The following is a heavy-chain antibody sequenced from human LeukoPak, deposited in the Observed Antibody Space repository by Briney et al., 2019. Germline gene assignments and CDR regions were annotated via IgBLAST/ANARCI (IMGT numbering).Heavy chain of an antibody. CDR1: GGSISSTDYY. CDR3: ARLNVLMRTFPGAFDI. J-gene: IGHJ3*02. CDR2: IYYTGTT. Sequence: PSETLSLTCTVSGGSISSTDYYWVWIRQPPGKGLEWIGTIYYTGTTYYNPSLKSRVTMSVDTSKNQFSLKLSSVTAADTAVYYCARLNVLMRTFPGAFDIWGQGTMVTVSS. D-gene: IGHD3-16*01. V-gene: IGHV4-39*01.